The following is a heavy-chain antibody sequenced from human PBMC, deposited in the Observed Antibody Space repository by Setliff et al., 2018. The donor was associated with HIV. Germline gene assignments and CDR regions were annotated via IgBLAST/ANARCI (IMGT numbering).Heavy chain of an antibody. Sequence: GGSLRLSCAASGFTFSSYNMNWVRQAPGKGLEWVSFIRSSSSTIYYADSVKGRFTISRDNAKNSLYLQMNSLRGEDTGVYYCARGLFRFVDWPHYMDVWGIGTTVTVSS. J-gene: IGHJ6*03. V-gene: IGHV3-48*01. CDR3: ARGLFRFVDWPHYMDV. CDR2: IRSSSSTI. D-gene: IGHD3-3*01. CDR1: GFTFSSYN.